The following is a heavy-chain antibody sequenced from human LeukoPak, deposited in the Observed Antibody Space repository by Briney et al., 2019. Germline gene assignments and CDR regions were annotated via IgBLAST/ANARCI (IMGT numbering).Heavy chain of an antibody. CDR3: ASGDCSSTSCYNFDY. CDR1: GGSISSSSYY. J-gene: IGHJ4*02. D-gene: IGHD2-2*02. V-gene: IGHV4-39*01. Sequence: SETLSLTCTVSGGSISSSSYYWGWIRQPPGKGLEWIGSIYYSGSTYYNPSLKSRVTISVDTSRNQFSLKLSSVTAADTAVYYCASGDCSSTSCYNFDYWGQGTLVTVSS. CDR2: IYYSGST.